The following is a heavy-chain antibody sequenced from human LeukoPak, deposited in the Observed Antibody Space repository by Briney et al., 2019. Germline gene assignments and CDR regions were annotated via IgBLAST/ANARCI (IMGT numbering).Heavy chain of an antibody. Sequence: PSETLSLTCAVYGGSFSGYYWSWIRQPPGKGLEWIGEINHSGSTNYNPSLKSRVIISVGTSKNQFSLKLSSVTAADTAVYYCARRERITMVRGTYNYWGQGTLVTVSS. J-gene: IGHJ4*02. CDR3: ARRERITMVRGTYNY. CDR1: GGSFSGYY. V-gene: IGHV4-34*01. CDR2: INHSGST. D-gene: IGHD3-10*01.